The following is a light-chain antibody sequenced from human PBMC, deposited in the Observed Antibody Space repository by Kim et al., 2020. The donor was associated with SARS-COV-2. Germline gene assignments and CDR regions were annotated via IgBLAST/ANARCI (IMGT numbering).Light chain of an antibody. CDR3: SAWDVSLSGWE. Sequence: QSVLTQPPSASGTPGQRVTISCSGSISNIGSDYLYWYQQFPGTAPKLLIYMTNQRPSGVPDRFSGSKSGTSASLVISGLRSEDEADYYCSAWDVSLSGWEFGGGTQLTVL. J-gene: IGLJ3*02. V-gene: IGLV1-47*01. CDR1: ISNIGSDY. CDR2: MTN.